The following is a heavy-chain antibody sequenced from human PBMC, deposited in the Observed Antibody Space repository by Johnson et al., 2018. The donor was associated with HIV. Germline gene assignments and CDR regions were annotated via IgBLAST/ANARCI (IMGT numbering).Heavy chain of an antibody. V-gene: IGHV3-20*03. J-gene: IGHJ3*02. CDR2: IAWNGATT. CDR3: TAHYRNAFDI. Sequence: MSWVRQAPGKGLEWVSGIAWNGATTGYADSVKGRFTISRDNVKNSLYLQMNSLKTEDTALYYCTAHYRNAFDIWGQGTMVTVSS. D-gene: IGHD1-26*01.